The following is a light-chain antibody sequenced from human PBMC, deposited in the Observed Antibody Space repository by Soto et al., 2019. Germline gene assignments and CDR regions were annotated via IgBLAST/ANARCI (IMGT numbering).Light chain of an antibody. CDR1: PDINNY. Sequence: DIQMTQSPSSLSASVGDRVTITCRASPDINNYLAWYQQSPGKVPKLLIYAASTLQSGVPSRFSGSGSGTDFPLPLSSLQPEDVATYYCQKYDIAPRTFGGGTKVESK. CDR3: QKYDIAPRT. V-gene: IGKV1-27*01. CDR2: AAS. J-gene: IGKJ4*01.